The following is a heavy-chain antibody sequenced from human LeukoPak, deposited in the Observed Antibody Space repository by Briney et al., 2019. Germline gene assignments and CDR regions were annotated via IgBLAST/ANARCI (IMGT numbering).Heavy chain of an antibody. CDR3: ARDLSGAWVVATATSSY. V-gene: IGHV1-8*01. CDR2: MNPNSGNT. D-gene: IGHD5-12*01. Sequence: ASVKVSCKASGYTFTSYDINWVRQATGQWLEWMGWMNPNSGNTGYAQKFQGRVTMTRDTFISTAYMELSRLRSDDTAVYYCARDLSGAWVVATATSSYWGQGTQVTVSS. J-gene: IGHJ4*02. CDR1: GYTFTSYD.